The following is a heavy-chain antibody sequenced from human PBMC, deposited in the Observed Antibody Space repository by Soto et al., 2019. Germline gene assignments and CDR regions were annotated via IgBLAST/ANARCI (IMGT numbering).Heavy chain of an antibody. CDR2: ISNDGRVQ. CDR3: GKAGGSELRYFDWPEVGV. CDR1: TISINVHG. D-gene: IGHD3-9*01. Sequence: PGGSLRLSCTSSTISINVHGIQWVRQAPAKGLEWVAFISNDGRVQYYADSVKGRFTISRDYSKNTVYLQMDSLQHNDSALYYCGKAGGSELRYFDWPEVGVWGQGTLVTVSS. V-gene: IGHV3-30*18. J-gene: IGHJ4*02.